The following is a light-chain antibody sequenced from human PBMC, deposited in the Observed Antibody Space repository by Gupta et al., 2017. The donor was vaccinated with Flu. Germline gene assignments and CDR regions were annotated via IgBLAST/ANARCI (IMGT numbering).Light chain of an antibody. CDR2: GGS. V-gene: IGKV1-33*01. Sequence: DIQMTQSPSSLSASVGDRVTITCQASHDINNHLNWYQQKPGKAPKFLIYGGSNLETGVPSRFSGGGSGTHFTFTISSLQPEDIATYYCQQYDDVRFTFGHGTKVNIK. CDR3: QQYDDVRFT. J-gene: IGKJ3*01. CDR1: HDINNH.